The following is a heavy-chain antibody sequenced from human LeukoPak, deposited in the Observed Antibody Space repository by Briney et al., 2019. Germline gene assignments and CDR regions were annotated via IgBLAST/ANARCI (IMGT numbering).Heavy chain of an antibody. V-gene: IGHV3-53*01. CDR3: AKVRWFGDEWFDP. Sequence: GGSLRLSCAASGFTVSSNYMSWVRQAPGKGLEWVSVIYSGGSTYYADSVKGRFTISRDNSKNTLYLQMNSLRAEDTAVYYCAKVRWFGDEWFDPWGQGTLVTVSS. CDR2: IYSGGST. CDR1: GFTVSSNY. J-gene: IGHJ5*02. D-gene: IGHD3-10*01.